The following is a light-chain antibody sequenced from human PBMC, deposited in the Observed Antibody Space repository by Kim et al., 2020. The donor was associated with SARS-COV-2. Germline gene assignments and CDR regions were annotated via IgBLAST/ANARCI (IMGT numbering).Light chain of an antibody. V-gene: IGKV1-39*01. CDR3: QQSYSAVTCT. CDR2: AAS. Sequence: SIVDRVTITCRASQKISGYLNWYQHNPGKAPKLLIYAASTLQSGVPSRFSGSGSATDYTLTINSLQSEVFATYYCQQSYSAVTCTFGPGTKVDIK. CDR1: QKISGY. J-gene: IGKJ3*01.